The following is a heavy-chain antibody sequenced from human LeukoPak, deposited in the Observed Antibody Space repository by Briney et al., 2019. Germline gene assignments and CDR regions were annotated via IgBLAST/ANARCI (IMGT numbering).Heavy chain of an antibody. CDR1: GFTFSDYY. V-gene: IGHV3-11*04. CDR2: ISSSGSTI. CDR3: VRGGWFLYDALDI. D-gene: IGHD3-9*01. J-gene: IGHJ3*02. Sequence: NTGGSLRLSCAASGFTFSDYYMSWIRQAPGKGLEWVSYISSSGSTIYYADSVKGRFTISRDNAKNTLYLQMNSLRVEDTAVYYCVRGGWFLYDALDIWGLGTLVTVSS.